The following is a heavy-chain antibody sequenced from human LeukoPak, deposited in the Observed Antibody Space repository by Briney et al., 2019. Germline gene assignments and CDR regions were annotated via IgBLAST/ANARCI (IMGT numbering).Heavy chain of an antibody. J-gene: IGHJ4*02. Sequence: GGSLRLSCAASGFTFSSNWMHWVRQAPGKGLEWVANINQHGSEEFYVDSVKGRFTISRDNAKNSLYLQMNSLRVDDTAVYYCARDRLHYGEYEKTLDYWGQGTLVTVSS. V-gene: IGHV3-7*01. CDR2: INQHGSEE. D-gene: IGHD4-17*01. CDR1: GFTFSSNW. CDR3: ARDRLHYGEYEKTLDY.